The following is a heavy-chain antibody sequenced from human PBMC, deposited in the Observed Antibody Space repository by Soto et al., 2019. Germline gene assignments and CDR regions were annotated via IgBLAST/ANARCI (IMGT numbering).Heavy chain of an antibody. CDR3: AKSLGYCISTSCLYYYYGMDV. CDR1: GFTFDDYA. CDR2: ISWNSGSI. J-gene: IGHJ6*02. Sequence: PGGSLRLSCAASGFTFDDYAMHWVRQAPGKGLEWVSGISWNSGSIGYADSVKGRFTISRDNAKNSLYLQMNSLRAEDTALYYCAKSLGYCISTSCLYYYYGMDVWGQGTTVTVSS. D-gene: IGHD2-2*01. V-gene: IGHV3-9*01.